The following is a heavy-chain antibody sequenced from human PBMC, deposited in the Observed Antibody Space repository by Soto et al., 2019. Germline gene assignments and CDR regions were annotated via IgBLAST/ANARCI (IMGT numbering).Heavy chain of an antibody. CDR2: VFYTGIT. J-gene: IGHJ4*02. V-gene: IGHV4-59*01. CDR1: VGSISRYY. D-gene: IGHD6-25*01. CDR3: AKWGAAAGTT. Sequence: QVHLQESGPGLVKPAETLSLPCSVSVGSISRYYWSWIRPPPGRGLGWIGYVFYTGITKYNPSFRSRATISGDTSRNQFSLNLMSVTAADTAVYYCAKWGAAAGTTWGQGIRVNVSS.